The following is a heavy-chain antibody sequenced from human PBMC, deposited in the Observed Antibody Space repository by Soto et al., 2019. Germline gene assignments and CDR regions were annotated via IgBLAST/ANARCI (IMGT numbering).Heavy chain of an antibody. V-gene: IGHV4-4*02. CDR1: GASVSDTER. Sequence: QVHLQESGPRLVKASGTLSLTCAVSGASVSDTERWSWVRQAPGMGLEWIGEIYGRGFTKYNPSLKRRVTISMDKATNQFSLILYSVTAAVMAVYFSAPKRLCHWFVPWGDGILVLVSS. J-gene: IGHJ5*02. CDR3: APKRLCHWFVP. CDR2: IYGRGFT.